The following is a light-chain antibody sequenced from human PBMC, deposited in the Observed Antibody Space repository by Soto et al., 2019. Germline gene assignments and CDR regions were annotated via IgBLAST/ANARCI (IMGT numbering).Light chain of an antibody. J-gene: IGKJ1*01. CDR2: SAS. V-gene: IGKV3-20*01. Sequence: EVVLTQSPGTLSLSPGERVTLSCRASQSVARSYLAWYQQKPGRAPRLLCYSASSRATGIPDRFSGSGSGTDFPLSISRLEPEDLAVYYCHHLGSLPETFGQGNNVEI. CDR3: HHLGSLPET. CDR1: QSVARSY.